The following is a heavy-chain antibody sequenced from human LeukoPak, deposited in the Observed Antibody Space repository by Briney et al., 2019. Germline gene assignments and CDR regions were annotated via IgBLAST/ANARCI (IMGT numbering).Heavy chain of an antibody. Sequence: PGGSLRLSCAASGFTFDDYAMHWVRQAPGKGLEWVSLISGDGGSTYYADAVKGRFTISRDNSKNSLYPQMNSLRTEDTALYYCAKDGGEKFWSDDYYYGMDVWGQGTTVTVSS. J-gene: IGHJ6*02. CDR1: GFTFDDYA. D-gene: IGHD1-1*01. CDR2: ISGDGGST. CDR3: AKDGGEKFWSDDYYYGMDV. V-gene: IGHV3-43*02.